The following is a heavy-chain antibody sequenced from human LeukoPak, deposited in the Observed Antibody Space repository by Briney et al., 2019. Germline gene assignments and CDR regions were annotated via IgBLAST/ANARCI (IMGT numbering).Heavy chain of an antibody. D-gene: IGHD3-22*01. CDR2: IYYSGST. CDR3: AAITMIVVEKGAFDI. J-gene: IGHJ3*02. Sequence: SETLSLTCTVSGGSISSSSYYWGWIRQPPGKGLEWIGSIYYSGSTYYNPSLKSRVTISVDTSKNQFSLKLSSVTAADTAVYYCAAITMIVVEKGAFDIWAKGQWSPSLQ. V-gene: IGHV4-39*01. CDR1: GGSISSSSYY.